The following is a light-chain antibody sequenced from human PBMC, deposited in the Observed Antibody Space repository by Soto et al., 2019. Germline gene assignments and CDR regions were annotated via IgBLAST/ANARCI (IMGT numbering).Light chain of an antibody. CDR2: DAS. CDR1: QDISNY. V-gene: IGKV1-33*01. Sequence: DIPMTQSPSSLSASVADRVTITCQASQDISNYLNWYQQKPGKAPELLIYDASNLETGVPSRFSGSGSGTDFTFTISSLQPEDIATYYCQQYDNLPLTFGGGTKVEIK. CDR3: QQYDNLPLT. J-gene: IGKJ4*01.